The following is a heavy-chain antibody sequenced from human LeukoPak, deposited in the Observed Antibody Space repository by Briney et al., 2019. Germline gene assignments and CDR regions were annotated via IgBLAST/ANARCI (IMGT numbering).Heavy chain of an antibody. CDR3: AKDSGGSGTSPTDY. V-gene: IGHV3-23*01. J-gene: IGHJ4*02. Sequence: GSLVLSLAASCSIFSSYAMSLVRQPPGKGVEWVSAITGSGGSTYYQDSVKGGFTISRDNSKNTLDLQMNRLSAGATAGYYCAKDSGGSGTSPTDYWGQGTLVTVSS. CDR1: CSIFSSYA. CDR2: ITGSGGST. D-gene: IGHD6-19*01.